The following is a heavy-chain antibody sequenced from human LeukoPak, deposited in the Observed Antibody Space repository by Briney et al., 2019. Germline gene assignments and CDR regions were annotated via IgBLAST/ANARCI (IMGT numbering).Heavy chain of an antibody. CDR2: ISGSGGST. J-gene: IGHJ4*02. D-gene: IGHD6-13*01. CDR1: GFTFSSYA. Sequence: GGSLRLSSAASGFTFSSYAMSWVRQAPGKGLEWVSAISGSGGSTYYADSVKGRFTISRDNSKNTLYLQMNSLRAEDTAVYYCAKTLQQLVTYYFDYWGQGTLVTVSS. V-gene: IGHV3-23*01. CDR3: AKTLQQLVTYYFDY.